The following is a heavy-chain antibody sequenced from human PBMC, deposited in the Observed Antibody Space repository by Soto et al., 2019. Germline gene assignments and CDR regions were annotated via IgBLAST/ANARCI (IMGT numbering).Heavy chain of an antibody. CDR1: GFSFSKYG. V-gene: IGHV3-30*18. Sequence: QVQLVESGGGVVQPGTSLRLSCAASGFSFSKYGIHWVRQAPGKGLEWGAIIPYDGSNKYYLDSVKGRFTIARDNSRNTAYLQMGSLTAEDTATYYGAKALSEFIPTCCFDSWGQGARVTVTS. J-gene: IGHJ4*02. D-gene: IGHD2-15*01. CDR3: AKALSEFIPTCCFDS. CDR2: IPYDGSNK.